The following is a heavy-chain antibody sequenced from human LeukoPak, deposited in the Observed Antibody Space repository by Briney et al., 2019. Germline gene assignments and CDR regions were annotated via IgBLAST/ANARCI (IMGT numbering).Heavy chain of an antibody. J-gene: IGHJ4*02. CDR3: ARAMVSEFDY. CDR1: GGSISSYY. V-gene: IGHV4-59*01. D-gene: IGHD3-10*01. Sequence: PSETLSLTCTVSGGSISSYYWSWTRQPPGKGLEWIGYIYYSGSTNYNPSLKSRVTISVDTSKNQFSLKLSSVTAADTAVYYCARAMVSEFDYWGQGTLVTVSS. CDR2: IYYSGST.